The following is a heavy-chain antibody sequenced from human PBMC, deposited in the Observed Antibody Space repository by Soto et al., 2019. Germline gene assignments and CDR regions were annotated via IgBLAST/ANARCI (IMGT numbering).Heavy chain of an antibody. D-gene: IGHD3-22*01. Sequence: GASVKVSCKASGYTFTSYGISWVRQAPGQGLEWMGWISAYNGNTNYAQKLQGRVTMTTDTSTSTAYMELRSLRSDDTAVYYCARDGLGYYDSSGFDYWGQGTLVTVSS. J-gene: IGHJ4*02. CDR2: ISAYNGNT. CDR3: ARDGLGYYDSSGFDY. V-gene: IGHV1-18*01. CDR1: GYTFTSYG.